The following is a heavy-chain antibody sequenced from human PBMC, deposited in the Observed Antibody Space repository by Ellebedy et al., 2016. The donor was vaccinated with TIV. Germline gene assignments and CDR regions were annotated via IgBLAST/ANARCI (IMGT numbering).Heavy chain of an antibody. CDR2: TNSVGKST. J-gene: IGHJ5*01. Sequence: GESLKISCAASGFNFRNYWMYWVRQAPGKGLVWVSRTNSVGKSTSYADFVKGRFTISRDNAKNTLYLKMNSLRAEDTAVYYCARGVGGCTSGYVDSWGQGTLVTVSS. V-gene: IGHV3-74*01. CDR1: GFNFRNYW. D-gene: IGHD3-9*01. CDR3: ARGVGGCTSGYVDS.